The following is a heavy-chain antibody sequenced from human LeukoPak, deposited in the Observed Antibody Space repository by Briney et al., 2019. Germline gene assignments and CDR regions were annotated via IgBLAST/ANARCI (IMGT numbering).Heavy chain of an antibody. D-gene: IGHD3-10*01. J-gene: IGHJ4*02. V-gene: IGHV3-23*01. CDR1: GFTFYNHA. CDR2: ISGRGSNR. Sequence: GGSLRLSCAASGFTFYNHAMSWVRQAPGKGLEWVSSISGRGSNRDYADSVHGRFTISRDNSNNTVYLQMNSLRAEDTAVYYCAKYRGVIIYAPFDYWGQGTLVTVSS. CDR3: AKYRGVIIYAPFDY.